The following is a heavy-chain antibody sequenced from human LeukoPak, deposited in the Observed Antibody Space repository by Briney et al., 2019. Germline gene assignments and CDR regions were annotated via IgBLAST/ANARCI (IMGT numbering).Heavy chain of an antibody. J-gene: IGHJ5*02. Sequence: GRSLRLSCAASGFTFSSYAMHWVRQAPGKGLEYVSAISSNGGSTYYANSVKGRFTISRDNSKNTLYLQMGSLRAEDMAVYYCARSNDYGDYEPVWFDPWGQGTLVTVSS. CDR2: ISSNGGST. V-gene: IGHV3-64*01. D-gene: IGHD4-17*01. CDR1: GFTFSSYA. CDR3: ARSNDYGDYEPVWFDP.